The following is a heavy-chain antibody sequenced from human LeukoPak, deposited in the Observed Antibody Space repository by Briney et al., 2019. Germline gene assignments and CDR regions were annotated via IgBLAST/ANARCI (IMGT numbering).Heavy chain of an antibody. CDR1: GYTLTELS. Sequence: GASVKVSCKVSGYTLTELSMHWERQAPGKGLEWMGGFDPEDGETIYAQKFQGRVTMTEDTSTDTAYMELSSLRSEDTAVYYCATAPPYSGSLGTSWGQGTLATVSS. V-gene: IGHV1-24*01. CDR3: ATAPPYSGSLGTS. CDR2: FDPEDGET. J-gene: IGHJ4*02. D-gene: IGHD1-26*01.